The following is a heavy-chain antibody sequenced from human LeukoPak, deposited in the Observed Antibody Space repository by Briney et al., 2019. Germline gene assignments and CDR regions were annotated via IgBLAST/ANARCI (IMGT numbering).Heavy chain of an antibody. Sequence: GGSLRLSCAASGFTFGNYAMHWVRQAPGKGLEWVSCIDISGTSMYYADSVKGRFTISRDNAKNSLFLQMHSLRAEDTAVYYCARPSRSGYSTGWPDYWGQGTLVTVSS. V-gene: IGHV3-21*01. CDR2: IDISGTSM. D-gene: IGHD6-19*01. CDR3: ARPSRSGYSTGWPDY. J-gene: IGHJ4*02. CDR1: GFTFGNYA.